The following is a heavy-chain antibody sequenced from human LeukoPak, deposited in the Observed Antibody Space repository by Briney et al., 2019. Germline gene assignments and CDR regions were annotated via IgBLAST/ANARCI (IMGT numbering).Heavy chain of an antibody. J-gene: IGHJ4*02. CDR2: ISSSSSYI. CDR3: ARDRARSYYYDSSGYYSPFDY. V-gene: IGHV3-21*01. D-gene: IGHD3-22*01. Sequence: GGSLRLSCAASGFTFSSYSMNWVRQAPGKGLEWVSSISSSSSYIYYADSVKGRFTISRDNAKNSLYLQMNSLSAEDTAVYYCARDRARSYYYDSSGYYSPFDYWGQGTLVTVSS. CDR1: GFTFSSYS.